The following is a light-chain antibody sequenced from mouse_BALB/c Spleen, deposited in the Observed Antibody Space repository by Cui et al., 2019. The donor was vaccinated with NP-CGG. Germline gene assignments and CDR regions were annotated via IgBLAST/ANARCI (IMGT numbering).Light chain of an antibody. CDR1: NGAVTTSNY. J-gene: IGLJ1*01. CDR3: ALWYSNHWV. Sequence: AVVTQESALTTSPGETVTLTCPSSNGAVTTSNYANWVQEKPDHLFTGLIGGTNNRVPGVPARFSGSLIGDKAALTITGAQTEDEAIYFCALWYSNHWVFGGGTKLTVL. V-gene: IGLV1*01. CDR2: GTN.